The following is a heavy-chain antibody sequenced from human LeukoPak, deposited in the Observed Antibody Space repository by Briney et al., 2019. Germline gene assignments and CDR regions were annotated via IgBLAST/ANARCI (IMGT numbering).Heavy chain of an antibody. CDR2: IYYSGST. CDR1: GGSISSGSYY. Sequence: PSETLSLTCTVSGGSISSGSYYWSWIRQPPGKGLEWIGYIYYSGSTNYNPSLKSRVTISVDTSKNQFSLKLSSVTAADTAVYYCARDRPVAGEASYYFDYWGQGTLVTVSS. J-gene: IGHJ4*02. CDR3: ARDRPVAGEASYYFDY. D-gene: IGHD6-19*01. V-gene: IGHV4-61*01.